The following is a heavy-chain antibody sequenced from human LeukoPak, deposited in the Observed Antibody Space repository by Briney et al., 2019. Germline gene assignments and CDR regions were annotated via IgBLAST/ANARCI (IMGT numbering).Heavy chain of an antibody. D-gene: IGHD2-2*01. CDR3: ARESNTGCHFDY. J-gene: IGHJ4*02. CDR2: VYRGDKT. Sequence: GGSLRLSCAASGFTISSSYMSWLRQAPGKGLEWVSVVYRGDKTYYADSVKGRFTISRDNSRNTLYLQLNSLKAEDTAIYYCARESNTGCHFDYWGQGTLVTVSS. V-gene: IGHV3-53*01. CDR1: GFTISSSY.